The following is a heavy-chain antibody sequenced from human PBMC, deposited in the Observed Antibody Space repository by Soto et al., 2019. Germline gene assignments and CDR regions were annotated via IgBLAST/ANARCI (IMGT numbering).Heavy chain of an antibody. J-gene: IGHJ6*02. CDR2: IYYSGST. D-gene: IGHD3-10*01. CDR3: ARDFAEGITMVRGVTTQPSYYDYYGRDV. CDR1: GGSISSYY. Sequence: SETLSLTCTVSGGSISSYYWSWIRQPPGKGLEWIGYIYYSGSTNYNPSLKSRVTISVDTSKNQFSLKLSSVTAADTAVYYCARDFAEGITMVRGVTTQPSYYDYYGRDVWGQGTTVTVSS. V-gene: IGHV4-59*01.